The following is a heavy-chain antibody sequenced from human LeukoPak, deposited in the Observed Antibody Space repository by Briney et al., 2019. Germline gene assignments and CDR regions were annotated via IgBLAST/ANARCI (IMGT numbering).Heavy chain of an antibody. J-gene: IGHJ4*02. CDR3: GRGGDAYPWGY. Sequence: PGGSLSLSCTVSGFTFSSYTMHWVRQAPGKGLEWVSSISSTKTYIYYADSVKGRFTISRDNAKNSLYLQMNSLRADDTAMYYCGRGGDAYPWGYCGQGTLVTVSS. CDR1: GFTFSSYT. CDR2: ISSTKTYI. V-gene: IGHV3-21*01. D-gene: IGHD5-24*01.